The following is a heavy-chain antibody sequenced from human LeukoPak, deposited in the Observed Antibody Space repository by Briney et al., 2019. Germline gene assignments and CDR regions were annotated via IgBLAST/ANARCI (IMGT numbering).Heavy chain of an antibody. V-gene: IGHV3-23*01. CDR3: AKDRGYCSSTSCYISPPDY. J-gene: IGHJ4*02. Sequence: PGGSLRLSCAVSGFTFSTYAMSWVRQAPGKGLEWVSVISGSGGTTYYADSVKGRFTITRDNSKNTLYLQMNSLRAEDTAVYYCAKDRGYCSSTSCYISPPDYWGQGTLVTVSS. CDR2: ISGSGGTT. CDR1: GFTFSTYA. D-gene: IGHD2-2*02.